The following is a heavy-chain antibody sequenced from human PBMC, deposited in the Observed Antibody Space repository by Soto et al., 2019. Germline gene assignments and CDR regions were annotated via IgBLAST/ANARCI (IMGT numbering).Heavy chain of an antibody. CDR1: GFTFDSPYSHG. D-gene: IGHD2-8*01. V-gene: IGHV3-23*01. J-gene: IGHJ4*01. CDR3: VSWVSAHFDY. CDR2: ISSNGANT. Sequence: EVLLLESGGGLVQPGGSLGLSCAASGFTFDSPYSHGMSWVRQSPGKGPEWVSTISSNGANTHYAESVKGRFTISKDAPRHTVHLHINSLRADDTATYFCVSWVSAHFDYWGHGTPVTVSS.